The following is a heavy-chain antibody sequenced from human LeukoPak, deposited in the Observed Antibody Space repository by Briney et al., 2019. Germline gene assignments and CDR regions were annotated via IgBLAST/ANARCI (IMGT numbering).Heavy chain of an antibody. CDR3: AREGYCSSTSCSLDY. Sequence: PGGSLRLSCAASGFTLSTYWMHWVRQAPGEGLVWVSGINWNGGSTGYADSVKGRFTISRDNAKNSLYLQMNSLRAEDTALYYCAREGYCSSTSCSLDYWGQGTLVTVSS. J-gene: IGHJ4*02. CDR2: INWNGGST. CDR1: GFTLSTYW. D-gene: IGHD2-2*01. V-gene: IGHV3-20*04.